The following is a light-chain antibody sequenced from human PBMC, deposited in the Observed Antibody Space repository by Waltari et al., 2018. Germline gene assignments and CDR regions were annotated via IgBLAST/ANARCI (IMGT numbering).Light chain of an antibody. J-gene: IGLJ3*02. Sequence: QSALTQPASVSGSPGQSITISCPGPSSDDGGYNYVSWYQQHPGKAPKLMIYDVSNRPSGVSNRFSGSKSGNTASLTISGLQAEDEADYYCSSYTSSSIWVFGGGTKLTVL. CDR2: DVS. CDR3: SSYTSSSIWV. V-gene: IGLV2-14*03. CDR1: SSDDGGYNY.